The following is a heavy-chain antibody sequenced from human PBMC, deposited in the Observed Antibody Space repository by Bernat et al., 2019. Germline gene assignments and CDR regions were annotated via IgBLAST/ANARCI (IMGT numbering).Heavy chain of an antibody. CDR2: IKQDGSEK. J-gene: IGHJ4*02. CDR1: GFTFSSYW. CDR3: ARAQSSYGSGSYIDY. Sequence: EVQLVESGGGLVQPGRSLRLSCAASGFTFSSYWMSWVRQAPGKGLEWVANIKQDGSEKYYVDSVKGRFTISRDNAKNSLYLQMNSLRAEDTAVYYCARAQSSYGSGSYIDYWGQGTLVTVSS. D-gene: IGHD3-10*01. V-gene: IGHV3-7*03.